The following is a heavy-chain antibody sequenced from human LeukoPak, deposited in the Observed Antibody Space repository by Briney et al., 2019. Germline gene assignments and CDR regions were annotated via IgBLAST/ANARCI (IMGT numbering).Heavy chain of an antibody. Sequence: SETLSLTCTVSGGSISSYYWSWIRQPPGKGLEWIGHIHYSGSTNHNPSLKSRVTISVDTSKNQFSLKLSSVTAADTAVYYCARVLQLVNWFDPWGQGTLVTVSS. J-gene: IGHJ5*02. CDR3: ARVLQLVNWFDP. V-gene: IGHV4-59*08. D-gene: IGHD6-13*01. CDR2: IHYSGST. CDR1: GGSISSYY.